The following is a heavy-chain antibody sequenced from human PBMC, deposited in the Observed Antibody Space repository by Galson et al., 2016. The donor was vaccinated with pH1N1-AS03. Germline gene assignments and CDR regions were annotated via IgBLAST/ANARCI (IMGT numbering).Heavy chain of an antibody. CDR3: ARQGTTVTANHVWLDT. CDR2: INPLDSYN. Sequence: QSGAEVKKPGESLRISCQGSGHSFDSYWITWVRQMSGKGLEWMGRINPLDSYNDYNPSFQGHVSFSVDKSIHTAYLQWSSLEASDTGIYYCARQGTTVTANHVWLDTWGQGTLVTVSS. CDR1: GHSFDSYW. D-gene: IGHD1-14*01. V-gene: IGHV5-10-1*01. J-gene: IGHJ5*02.